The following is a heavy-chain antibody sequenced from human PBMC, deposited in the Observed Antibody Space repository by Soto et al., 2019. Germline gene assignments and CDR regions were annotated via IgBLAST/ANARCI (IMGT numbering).Heavy chain of an antibody. Sequence: EVQLVESGGGLVRPGGSLRLSCAASGFTFSYYWMHWVRQAPGKWLVWVSRIHSDGSSTTYADFVKGRFIISRDNGRNTVDLPMNSVRVEDTAVYYCARGDRGAFDLWGQGTVVTVSS. CDR3: ARGDRGAFDL. CDR2: IHSDGSST. CDR1: GFTFSYYW. V-gene: IGHV3-74*01. J-gene: IGHJ3*01. D-gene: IGHD1-26*01.